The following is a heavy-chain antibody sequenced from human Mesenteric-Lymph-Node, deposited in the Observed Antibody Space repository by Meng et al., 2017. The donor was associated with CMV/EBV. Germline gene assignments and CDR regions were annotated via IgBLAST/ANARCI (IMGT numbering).Heavy chain of an antibody. CDR3: ARAGFCSSTNCFFFGPDY. J-gene: IGHJ4*02. CDR1: GFTFSSYA. D-gene: IGHD2-2*01. V-gene: IGHV3-30*04. CDR2: ISYDGSNK. Sequence: GGSLRLSCAASGFTFSSYAMHWVRQAPGKGLEWVAVISYDGSNKYYADSVKGRFTISRDNSKNTLYLQMNSLRAEDTAVYYCARAGFCSSTNCFFFGPDYWGQGTLVTVSS.